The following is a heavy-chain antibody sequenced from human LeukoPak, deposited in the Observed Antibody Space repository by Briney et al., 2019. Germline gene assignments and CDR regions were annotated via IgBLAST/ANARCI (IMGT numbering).Heavy chain of an antibody. CDR2: ISAYNGNT. J-gene: IGHJ4*02. D-gene: IGHD2-21*02. V-gene: IGHV1-18*01. CDR1: GYTFTSYG. CDR3: ARARRAYCGGDCYTYYFDY. Sequence: ASVKVSRKASGYTFTSYGISWVRQAPGQGLEWMGWISAYNGNTNYAQKLQGRVTMTTDTSTSTAYMELRSLRSDDAAVYYCARARRAYCGGDCYTYYFDYWGQGTLVTVSS.